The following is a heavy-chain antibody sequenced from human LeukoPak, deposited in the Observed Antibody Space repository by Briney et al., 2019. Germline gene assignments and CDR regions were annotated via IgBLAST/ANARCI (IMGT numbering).Heavy chain of an antibody. V-gene: IGHV4-39*01. D-gene: IGHD4-23*01. Sequence: SETLSLTCTVSGGSISSSSYYWGWIRQPPGKGLEWIGSIYYSGSTYYNPSLKSRVTISVDTSKNQFSLKLSSVTAADTAVYYCASWTTVVTPPFDYWDQGTLVTVSS. J-gene: IGHJ4*02. CDR1: GGSISSSSYY. CDR3: ASWTTVVTPPFDY. CDR2: IYYSGST.